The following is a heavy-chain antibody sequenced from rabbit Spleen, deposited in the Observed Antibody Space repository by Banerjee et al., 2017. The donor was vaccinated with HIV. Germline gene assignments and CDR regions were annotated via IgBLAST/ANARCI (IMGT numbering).Heavy chain of an antibody. J-gene: IGHJ4*01. Sequence: QSLEESGGDLVKPEGSLTLTCTASGIDFSSTYYMCWVRQAPGKGLELIACIDAGHSGVTYYASWAKGRFTISKTSSTTVTLLMTSLTAADTATYFCARGAWSNDCLNLWGPGTLVTVS. D-gene: IGHD2-1*01. CDR1: GIDFSSTYY. CDR3: ARGAWSNDCLNL. V-gene: IGHV1S40*01. CDR2: IDAGHSGVT.